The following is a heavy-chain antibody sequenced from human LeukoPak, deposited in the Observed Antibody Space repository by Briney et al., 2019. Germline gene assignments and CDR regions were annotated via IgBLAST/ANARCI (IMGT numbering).Heavy chain of an antibody. CDR3: ARGLLGVVVPAATCWFDP. J-gene: IGHJ5*02. D-gene: IGHD2-2*01. V-gene: IGHV4-34*01. CDR2: INHSGST. Sequence: SETLSLTRAVYGGSFSGYYWSWIRQPPGKGLEWIGEINHSGSTNYNPSLKSRVTISVDTSKNQFSLKLSSVTAADTAVYYCARGLLGVVVPAATCWFDPWGQGTLVTVSS. CDR1: GGSFSGYY.